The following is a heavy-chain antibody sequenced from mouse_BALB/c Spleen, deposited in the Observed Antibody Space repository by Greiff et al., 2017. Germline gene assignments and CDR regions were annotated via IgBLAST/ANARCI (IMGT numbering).Heavy chain of an antibody. CDR3: VRHGPTVVAPYAMDY. CDR2: IRSKSNNYAT. J-gene: IGHJ4*01. D-gene: IGHD1-1*01. CDR1: GFTFNTYA. Sequence: EVHLVESGGGLVQPKGSLKLSCAASGFTFNTYAMNWVRQAPGKGLEWVARIRSKSNNYATYYADSVKDRFTISRDDSQSMLYLQMNNLKTEDTAMYYCVRHGPTVVAPYAMDYWGQGTSVTVSS. V-gene: IGHV10-1*02.